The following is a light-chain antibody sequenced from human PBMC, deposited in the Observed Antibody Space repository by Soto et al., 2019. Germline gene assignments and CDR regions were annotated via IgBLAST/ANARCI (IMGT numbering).Light chain of an antibody. Sequence: EIVLTQSPGTLSLSPGERATLSCRASQSVSSSYLAWYQQKPGQAPRLLIYGASSRATGIPDRFSGSGSGTDFILTLSRLEPEDFAVYYCQQYGSSPRTFGQGTKLEIK. V-gene: IGKV3-20*01. CDR3: QQYGSSPRT. J-gene: IGKJ2*01. CDR1: QSVSSSY. CDR2: GAS.